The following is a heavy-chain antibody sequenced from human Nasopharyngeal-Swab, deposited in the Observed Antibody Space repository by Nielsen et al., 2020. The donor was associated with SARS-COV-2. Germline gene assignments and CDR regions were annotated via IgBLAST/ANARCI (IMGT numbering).Heavy chain of an antibody. CDR1: GFTFSSYS. CDR3: ARDLRGAAADPFDY. D-gene: IGHD6-13*01. Sequence: GGPLRPSCAAPGFTFSSYSMNWFRQAPGKGLEWVSSISSSSSYIYYADSVKGRFTISRDNAKNSLYLQMNSLRAEDTAVYSCARDLRGAAADPFDYWGQGTLVTVSS. CDR2: ISSSSSYI. V-gene: IGHV3-21*01. J-gene: IGHJ4*02.